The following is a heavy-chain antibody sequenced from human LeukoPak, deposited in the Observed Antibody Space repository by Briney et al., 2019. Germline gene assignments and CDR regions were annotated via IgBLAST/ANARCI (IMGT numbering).Heavy chain of an antibody. CDR3: AKRYFGSGSTRYSDL. Sequence: PGGSLRLSCAASGFTFSSYAMSWVRQAPGKGLEWVSDISGSGGNTYHADSVKGRFTISRDNSKNTLYLQMNSLRAEDTAVYYCAKRYFGSGSTRYSDLWGRGTLVTVSS. D-gene: IGHD3-10*01. J-gene: IGHJ2*01. CDR2: ISGSGGNT. V-gene: IGHV3-23*01. CDR1: GFTFSSYA.